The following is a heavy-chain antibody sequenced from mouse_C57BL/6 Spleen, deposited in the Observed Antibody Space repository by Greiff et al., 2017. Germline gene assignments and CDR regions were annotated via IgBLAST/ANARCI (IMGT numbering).Heavy chain of an antibody. CDR1: GYTFTGYW. J-gene: IGHJ1*03. CDR2: ILPGSGST. V-gene: IGHV1-9*01. D-gene: IGHD1-1*01. Sequence: QVQLQQSGAELMKPGASVKLSCKATGYTFTGYWIEWVKQRPGHGLEWIGEILPGSGSTNYNAKFKGKATFTADTSSNTAYMQLSSLTTEDSAIYYCVRKEVLFTDFDVWGTGTTVTVSS. CDR3: VRKEVLFTDFDV.